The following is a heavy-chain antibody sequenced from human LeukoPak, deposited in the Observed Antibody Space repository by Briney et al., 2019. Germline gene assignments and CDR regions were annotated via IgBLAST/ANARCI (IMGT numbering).Heavy chain of an antibody. V-gene: IGHV3-23*01. CDR2: IGAGGSKT. CDR3: AKVSRYCSGGSCYYHPFDY. D-gene: IGHD2-15*01. Sequence: GGSLRLTCAASGFTFSSFAMSWVRKAPGKGLEWVSIIGAGGSKTYYADSVKGRFTISRDNSKNTLYLQMNSLRAEDTAVYYCAKVSRYCSGGSCYYHPFDYWGQGTLVTVSS. J-gene: IGHJ4*02. CDR1: GFTFSSFA.